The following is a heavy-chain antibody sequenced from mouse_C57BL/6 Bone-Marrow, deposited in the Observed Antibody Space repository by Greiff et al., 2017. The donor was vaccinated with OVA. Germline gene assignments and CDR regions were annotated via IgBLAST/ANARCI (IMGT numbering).Heavy chain of an antibody. CDR3: ARTPPRTPYYAMDY. CDR2: IYPRDGST. Sequence: VQLQQSGPELVKPGASVKLSCKASGYTFTSYDINWVKQRPGQGLEWIGWIYPRDGSTTYNEKFKGKATLTVDTSSSTAYMELHSLTSEDSAVYFCARTPPRTPYYAMDYWGQGTSVTVSS. CDR1: GYTFTSYD. J-gene: IGHJ4*01. D-gene: IGHD3-1*01. V-gene: IGHV1-85*01.